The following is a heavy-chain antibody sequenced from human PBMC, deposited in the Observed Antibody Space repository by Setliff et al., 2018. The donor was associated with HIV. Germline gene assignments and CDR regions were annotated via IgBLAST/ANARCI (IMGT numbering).Heavy chain of an antibody. CDR3: AREYSGSYFFDY. CDR1: GFTFSSFE. J-gene: IGHJ4*02. CDR2: ISTSGSTT. D-gene: IGHD1-26*01. Sequence: GESLRLSCEASGFTFSSFEMNWVRQAPGKGLEWVSYISTSGSTTYYADSVKGRFTISRDNAKNSLYLQMNSLRAEDTAVYYCAREYSGSYFFDYWGQGTLVTVS. V-gene: IGHV3-48*03.